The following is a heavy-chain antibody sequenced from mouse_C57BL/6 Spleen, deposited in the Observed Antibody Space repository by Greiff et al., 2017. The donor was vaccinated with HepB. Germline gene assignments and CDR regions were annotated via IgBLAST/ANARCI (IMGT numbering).Heavy chain of an antibody. D-gene: IGHD1-1*01. V-gene: IGHV1-55*01. CDR2: IYPGSGST. J-gene: IGHJ1*03. Sequence: QVHVKQPGAELVKPGASVKMSCKASGYTFTSYWLTWVKQRPGQGLEWIGDIYPGSGSTNYNEKFKSKATLTVDTSSSTAYMQLSSLTSEDSAVYYCARVLLRGGYFDVWGTGTTVTVSS. CDR1: GYTFTSYW. CDR3: ARVLLRGGYFDV.